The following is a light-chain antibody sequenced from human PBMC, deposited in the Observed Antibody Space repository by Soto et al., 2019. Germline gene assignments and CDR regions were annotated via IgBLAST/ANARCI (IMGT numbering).Light chain of an antibody. Sequence: EILLTKSPGTLSVSPGERATLSCRASQSVSSKLAWYQQKPGQAPRLLFYGASTGAPGIPARFSGSGSETECTLSISSLKSEEFAVYFCQQYNSWQGTFGQVTKVEIK. CDR3: QQYNSWQGT. J-gene: IGKJ1*01. V-gene: IGKV3-15*01. CDR2: GAS. CDR1: QSVSSK.